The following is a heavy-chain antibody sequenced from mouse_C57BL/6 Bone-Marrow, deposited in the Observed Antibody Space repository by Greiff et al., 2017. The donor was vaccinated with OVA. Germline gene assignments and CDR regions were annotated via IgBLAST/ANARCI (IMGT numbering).Heavy chain of an antibody. CDR1: GYTFTDYY. D-gene: IGHD2-4*01. J-gene: IGHJ2*01. Sequence: EVQLQQSGPELVKPGASVKISCKASGYTFTDYYMNWVKQSHGKSLEWIGDINPNNGGTSYNQKFKGKATLTVDKSSSTAYMELRSLTSEDSAVYYCARHDYDVGYWGQGTTLTVSS. CDR3: ARHDYDVGY. CDR2: INPNNGGT. V-gene: IGHV1-26*01.